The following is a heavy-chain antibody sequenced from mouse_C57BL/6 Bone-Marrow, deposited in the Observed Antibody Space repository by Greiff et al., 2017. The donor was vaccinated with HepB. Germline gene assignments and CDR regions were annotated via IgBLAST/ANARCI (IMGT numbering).Heavy chain of an antibody. CDR1: GYTFTDYY. CDR2: IYPGSGNT. CDR3: ARDYYGPWFAY. V-gene: IGHV1-76*01. Sequence: VHLVESGAELVRPGASVKLSCKASGYTFTDYYINWVKQRPGQGLEWIARIYPGSGNTYYNEKFKGKATLTAEKSSSTAYMQLSSLTSEDSAVYFCARDYYGPWFAYWGQGTLVTVSA. D-gene: IGHD1-2*01. J-gene: IGHJ3*01.